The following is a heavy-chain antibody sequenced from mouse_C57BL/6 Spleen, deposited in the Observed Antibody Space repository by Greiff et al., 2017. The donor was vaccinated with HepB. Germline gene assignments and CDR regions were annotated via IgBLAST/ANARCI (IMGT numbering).Heavy chain of an antibody. D-gene: IGHD1-1*01. CDR3: ARDGSSYEWYFDV. CDR1: GYTFTSYW. CDR2: IDPNSGGT. J-gene: IGHJ1*03. Sequence: VQLQQSGAELVKPGASVKLSCKASGYTFTSYWMHWVKQRPGLGLEWIGRIDPNSGGTKYNEKFKSKATLTVDKPSSTAYMQLSSLTSEDSAVYYCARDGSSYEWYFDVWGTGTTVTVSS. V-gene: IGHV1-72*01.